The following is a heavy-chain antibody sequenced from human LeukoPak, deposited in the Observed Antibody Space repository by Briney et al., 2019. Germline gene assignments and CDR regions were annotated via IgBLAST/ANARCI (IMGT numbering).Heavy chain of an antibody. CDR2: INSDGSVT. D-gene: IGHD1-14*01. J-gene: IGHJ4*02. V-gene: IGHV3-74*01. CDR1: GFTFSSYW. CDR3: ARDHDAVGTTIDH. Sequence: PGGSLSLSCAASGFTFSSYWMHWVRQAPGEGLVWVSRINSDGSVTWYADSVKRRFTISRDNAKNMLYLHMNSLRDEDTAVYFCARDHDAVGTTIDHWGQGTLVTVSS.